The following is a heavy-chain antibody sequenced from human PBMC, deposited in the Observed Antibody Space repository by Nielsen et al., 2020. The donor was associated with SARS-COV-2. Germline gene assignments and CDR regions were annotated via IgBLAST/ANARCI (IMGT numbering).Heavy chain of an antibody. V-gene: IGHV3-23*01. Sequence: GESLKISCAASGFTFSSYAMSWVRQAPGKGLEWVSAISGSGGSTYYADSVKGRFTISRDNSKNTLYLQMNSLRAEDTAVYYCAKDRGSGSWFDYWGQGTLVTVSS. CDR2: ISGSGGST. CDR1: GFTFSSYA. J-gene: IGHJ4*02. CDR3: AKDRGSGSWFDY. D-gene: IGHD3-10*01.